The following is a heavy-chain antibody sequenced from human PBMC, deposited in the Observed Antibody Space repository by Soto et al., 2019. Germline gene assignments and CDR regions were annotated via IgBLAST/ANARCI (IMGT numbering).Heavy chain of an antibody. J-gene: IGHJ4*02. CDR2: INGGGDRT. Sequence: EVHLLDSGGALAQPGGSLRLSCIASGFTFSNYAMSWVRQSPGKELEWVSTINGGGDRTYYTDSVKGRFTVSRDHSQNRLSLQVTGPTAGDTALYDGAIDHWARPTTAFPWDDWGLGTLVTVTS. V-gene: IGHV3-23*01. CDR3: AIDHWARPTTAFPWDD. CDR1: GFTFSNYA. D-gene: IGHD2-21*02.